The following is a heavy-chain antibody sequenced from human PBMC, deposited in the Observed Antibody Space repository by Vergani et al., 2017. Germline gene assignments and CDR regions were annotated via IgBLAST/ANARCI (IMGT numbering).Heavy chain of an antibody. CDR3: ARYIRDGYNWVFDY. V-gene: IGHV6-1*01. CDR1: GDSVSSNSAA. J-gene: IGHJ4*02. D-gene: IGHD5-24*01. CDR2: TYYRSKWYN. Sequence: QVQLQQSGPGLVKPSQTLSLTCAISGDSVSSNSAAWNWIRQSPSRGLEWLGRTYYRSKWYNDYAVSVKSRITINPDTSKNHFSLQLNSVTAADTAVYYCARYIRDGYNWVFDYWGQGTLVTVSS.